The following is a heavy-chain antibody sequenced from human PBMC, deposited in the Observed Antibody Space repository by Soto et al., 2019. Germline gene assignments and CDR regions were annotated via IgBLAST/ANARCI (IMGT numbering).Heavy chain of an antibody. CDR1: GFTFSTYW. Sequence: PGGSLRLSCAASGFTFSTYWMHWVRQAPGKGLVWVSRVNSDGSSTSYADSVKGRFTISRDNAKNTLYLQMNSLRAEDTAVYYCARAKIAVAGHNFDYWGQGXLVTVYS. CDR2: VNSDGSST. CDR3: ARAKIAVAGHNFDY. J-gene: IGHJ4*02. V-gene: IGHV3-74*01. D-gene: IGHD6-19*01.